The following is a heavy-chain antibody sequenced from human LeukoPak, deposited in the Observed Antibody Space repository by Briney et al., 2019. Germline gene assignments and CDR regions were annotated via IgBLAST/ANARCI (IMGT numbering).Heavy chain of an antibody. Sequence: SETLSLTCTVSGASITNSYWNWVRQPPGKGLEWIGYIYSSGNTNYSPSLKSRVTIPLDVSKNQFSLKLTSVTAADTAVYYCANSYDGKIVPFDNWGQGALVAVSS. CDR1: GASITNSY. V-gene: IGHV4-4*09. CDR3: ANSYDGKIVPFDN. J-gene: IGHJ4*02. D-gene: IGHD4-23*01. CDR2: IYSSGNT.